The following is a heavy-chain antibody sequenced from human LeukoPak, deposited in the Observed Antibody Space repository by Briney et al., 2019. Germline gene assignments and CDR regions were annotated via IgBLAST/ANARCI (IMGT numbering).Heavy chain of an antibody. CDR1: GFTFSSYW. CDR2: INSDGSST. V-gene: IGHV3-74*01. CDR3: ASGGVGYGVYNYYFDY. J-gene: IGHJ4*02. Sequence: PGGSLRLSCAASGFTFSSYWMHWVRQAPGKGLVWVSRINSDGSSTSYADSVKGRFTISRDNAKNTLYLQMNSLRAEDTAVYYCASGGVGYGVYNYYFDYWGQGTLVTVSS. D-gene: IGHD4-17*01.